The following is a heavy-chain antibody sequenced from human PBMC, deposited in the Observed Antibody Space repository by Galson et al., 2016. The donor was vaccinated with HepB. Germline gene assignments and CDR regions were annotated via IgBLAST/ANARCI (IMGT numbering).Heavy chain of an antibody. Sequence: SVQVSCKASGYTFSNYYMHWVRQAPGQGLERMGIINPSSGSTTYAQKFQGRVTMTRDTSASTVYMDLSSLRSEDTAVYCCARDRKSVDWLLYNGHFDSWGQGTLVTVSS. CDR1: GYTFSNYY. CDR3: ARDRKSVDWLLYNGHFDS. V-gene: IGHV1-46*01. J-gene: IGHJ4*02. CDR2: INPSSGST. D-gene: IGHD3-9*01.